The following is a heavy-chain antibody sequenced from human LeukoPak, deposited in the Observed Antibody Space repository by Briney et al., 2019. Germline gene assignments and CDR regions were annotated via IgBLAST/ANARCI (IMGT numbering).Heavy chain of an antibody. CDR3: ARGATVTNIPDY. CDR1: GFTFSSYS. J-gene: IGHJ4*02. D-gene: IGHD4-17*01. V-gene: IGHV3-21*01. CDR2: ISSSSSYI. Sequence: GGSLRLSCAASGFTFSSYSMNWVRQAPGKGLEWVSSISSSSSYIYYADSVKGRFTIPRDNAKNSLYLQMNSLRAEDTAVYYCARGATVTNIPDYWGQGTLVTVSS.